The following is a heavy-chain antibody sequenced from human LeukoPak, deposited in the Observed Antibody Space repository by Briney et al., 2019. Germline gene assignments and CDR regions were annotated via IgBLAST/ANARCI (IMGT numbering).Heavy chain of an antibody. D-gene: IGHD3-22*01. CDR3: ARAPYDSSGYYDY. Sequence: SQTLSPTCAVSGGSISSGGYSWSWIRQPPGKGLEWIGYIYHSGSTYYNPSLKSRVTISVDRSKNQFSLKLSSVTAADTAVYYCARAPYDSSGYYDYWGQGTLVTVSS. V-gene: IGHV4-30-2*01. J-gene: IGHJ4*02. CDR1: GGSISSGGYS. CDR2: IYHSGST.